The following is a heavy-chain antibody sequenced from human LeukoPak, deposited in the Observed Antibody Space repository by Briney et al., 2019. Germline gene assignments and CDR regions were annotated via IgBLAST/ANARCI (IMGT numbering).Heavy chain of an antibody. CDR1: GYTFTSYG. Sequence: ASVKVSCKASGYTFTSYGISWVRQAPGQGLEWMGWISAYNGNTNYAQKLQGRVTMTTDTSTSTAYMELRSLRSDDTAVYYCARVKRPCVELRCPSVGCPFDYWGQGTLVTVSS. D-gene: IGHD4-17*01. CDR3: ARVKRPCVELRCPSVGCPFDY. J-gene: IGHJ4*02. CDR2: ISAYNGNT. V-gene: IGHV1-18*04.